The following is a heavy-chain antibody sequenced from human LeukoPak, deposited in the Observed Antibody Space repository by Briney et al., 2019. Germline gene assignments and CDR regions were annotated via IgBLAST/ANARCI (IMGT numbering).Heavy chain of an antibody. V-gene: IGHV3-23*01. CDR3: AKERHDYDFWSGYLYYYYGMDV. D-gene: IGHD3-3*01. CDR1: GFTFSSYA. J-gene: IGHJ6*02. Sequence: PGGSLRLSCAASGFTFSSYAMSWVRQAPGKGLEWVSAISGSGGSTYYADSVKGRFTISRDNSKNTLYLQMNSLRAEDTAVYYCAKERHDYDFWSGYLYYYYGMDVWGQGTTVTVSS. CDR2: ISGSGGST.